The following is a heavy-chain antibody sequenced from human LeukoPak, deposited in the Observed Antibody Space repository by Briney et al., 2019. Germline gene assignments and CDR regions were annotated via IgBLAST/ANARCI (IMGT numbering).Heavy chain of an antibody. CDR3: ARDLSVLRYFDWSLSHPYFDY. CDR2: ISAYNGNT. CDR1: GYTFTSYG. V-gene: IGHV1-18*01. D-gene: IGHD3-9*01. J-gene: IGHJ4*02. Sequence: ASVKVSCKASGYTFTSYGISWVRQAPGQGLEWMGWISAYNGNTNYAQKLQGRVTMTTDTSTSTAYMELRSLRSDDTAVYYCARDLSVLRYFDWSLSHPYFDYWGQGTLVTVSS.